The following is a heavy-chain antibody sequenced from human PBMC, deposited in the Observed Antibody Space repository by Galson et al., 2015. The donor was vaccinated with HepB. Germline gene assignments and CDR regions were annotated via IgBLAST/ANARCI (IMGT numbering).Heavy chain of an antibody. J-gene: IGHJ4*02. D-gene: IGHD2-2*02. CDR3: AKQYLIRDLPAFDF. Sequence: SLRLSCAASGFTFSSYGMHWVRQAPGKGLEWVAVISYDGSNKYYVDSVKGRFTISRDNSKNTLYLQMNSLRVEDTAVYYCAKQYLIRDLPAFDFWGQGTLVTVSS. CDR2: ISYDGSNK. CDR1: GFTFSSYG. V-gene: IGHV3-30*18.